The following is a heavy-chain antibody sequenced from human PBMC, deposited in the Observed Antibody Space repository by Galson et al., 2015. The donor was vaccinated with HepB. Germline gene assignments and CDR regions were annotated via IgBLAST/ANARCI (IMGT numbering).Heavy chain of an antibody. D-gene: IGHD2-8*01. J-gene: IGHJ3*02. CDR3: AGDPTNGVPEAFHM. CDR1: GYTFSDYF. V-gene: IGHV1-2*02. CDR2: INPNNGVT. Sequence: SCKASGYTFSDYFIHWVRQAPGQGLEWMGEINPNNGVTNYAQNFRGRVTMTRDTSISTAYMEMGSLKSDDTAMYYCAGDPTNGVPEAFHMWGQGTMVTVSS.